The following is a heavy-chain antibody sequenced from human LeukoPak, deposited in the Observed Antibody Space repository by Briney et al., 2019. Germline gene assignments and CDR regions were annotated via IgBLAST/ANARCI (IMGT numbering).Heavy chain of an antibody. J-gene: IGHJ6*02. V-gene: IGHV3-23*01. CDR3: ARARGSNYYYSAMDV. Sequence: GGSLRLSCAASGFTFSSYAMSWVRQAPGKGLEWVSAISGSGGSTYYADPVKGRFTISRDNSKNTLFLQMNSLRAEDSAVFHCARARGSNYYYSAMDVWGQGTTVTVSS. CDR1: GFTFSSYA. D-gene: IGHD2-8*01. CDR2: ISGSGGST.